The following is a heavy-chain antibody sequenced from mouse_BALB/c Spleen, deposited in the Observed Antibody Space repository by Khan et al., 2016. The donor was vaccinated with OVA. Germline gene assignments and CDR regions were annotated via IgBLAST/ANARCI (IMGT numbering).Heavy chain of an antibody. CDR2: IWSAGST. J-gene: IGHJ3*01. V-gene: IGHV2-2*02. CDR3: ARRGYEYDRGALFAY. CDR1: GFSLTNYS. D-gene: IGHD2-4*01. Sequence: QVQLKQSGPGLVQPSQSLSITCTVSGFSLTNYSVHWVRQSPGKGLEWLGVIWSAGSTDYNAAFISRLTIRKDNSRSQVFFKMNSLQPNDTAIYYCARRGYEYDRGALFAYWGQGTLVTVSA.